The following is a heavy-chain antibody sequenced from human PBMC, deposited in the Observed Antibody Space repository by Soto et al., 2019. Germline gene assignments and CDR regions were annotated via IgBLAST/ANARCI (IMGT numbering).Heavy chain of an antibody. J-gene: IGHJ5*02. V-gene: IGHV1-18*01. Sequence: ASVKVSCKASGYTFTSYGISWVRQAPGQGLEWMGWISAYNGNTNYAQKLQGRVTMTTDTSTSTAYMELRSLRSDDTAVYYCARDGLRFLEWLLPPYNWFDPWGQGTLVTVSS. D-gene: IGHD3-3*01. CDR1: GYTFTSYG. CDR2: ISAYNGNT. CDR3: ARDGLRFLEWLLPPYNWFDP.